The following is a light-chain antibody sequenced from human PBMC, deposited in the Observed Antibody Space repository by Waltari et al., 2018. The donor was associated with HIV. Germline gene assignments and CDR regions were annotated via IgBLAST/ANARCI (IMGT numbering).Light chain of an antibody. CDR3: QQYYTIGPS. CDR2: LAS. V-gene: IGKV4-1*01. Sequence: DIVMTQSPKSLAVSLGERATINCWSSRTILYSSNNQNYLAWYQQKPGQSPKVLIYLASTRASGVPDRFSGSGSGTNFSLTISSLQTDDVALYYCQQYYTIGPSFGGGTKVEIK. CDR1: RTILYSSNNQNY. J-gene: IGKJ4*01.